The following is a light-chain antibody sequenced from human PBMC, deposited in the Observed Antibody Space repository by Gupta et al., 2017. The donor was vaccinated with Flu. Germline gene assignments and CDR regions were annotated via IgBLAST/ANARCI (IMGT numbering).Light chain of an antibody. CDR3: QQYNNWPFVT. J-gene: IGKJ4*01. CDR1: QSVRTN. V-gene: IGKV3-15*01. Sequence: SCGASQSVRTNVAWYQQKPGQAPRLLIYGSSTRATDVPARFSGSGSGTEFTLTISSLQSEDFAVYYCQQYNNWPFVTFGGGTKVEIK. CDR2: GSS.